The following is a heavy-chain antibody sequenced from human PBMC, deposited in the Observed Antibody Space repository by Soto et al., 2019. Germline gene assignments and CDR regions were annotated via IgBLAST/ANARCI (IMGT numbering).Heavy chain of an antibody. CDR1: GDSVSGNSAA. Sequence: PSQTLSLTCAISGDSVSGNSAAWNWIRQSPSRGLEWLGRTYYRSKWYNDYAVSVKSRITVTPDTSKNQFSLHLNSVTPEDTAVYYWAREFPYYDSSDSYFDYWGQGALVTVSS. CDR3: AREFPYYDSSDSYFDY. D-gene: IGHD3-16*01. J-gene: IGHJ4*02. CDR2: TYYRSKWYN. V-gene: IGHV6-1*01.